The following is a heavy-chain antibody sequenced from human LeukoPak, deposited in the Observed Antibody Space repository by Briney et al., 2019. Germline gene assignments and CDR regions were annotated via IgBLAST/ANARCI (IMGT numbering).Heavy chain of an antibody. CDR3: SRGVADDILTGYIYYFDY. J-gene: IGHJ4*02. V-gene: IGHV3-21*01. CDR2: ISSSSSYI. Sequence: SGGSLRLSCAASGFTFTTYSMNWVPPAPGKGLGWVSSISSSSSYIYNAASVKGRFTISRDNAKNSLYLQMNSLRAEDTALYYCSRGVADDILTGYIYYFDYWGQGTLVTVSS. D-gene: IGHD3-9*01. CDR1: GFTFTTYS.